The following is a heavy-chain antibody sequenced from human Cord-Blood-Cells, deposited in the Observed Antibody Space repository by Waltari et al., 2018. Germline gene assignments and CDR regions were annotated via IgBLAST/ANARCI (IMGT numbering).Heavy chain of an antibody. J-gene: IGHJ5*02. Sequence: QVQLVQSGAEVKKPGASVKVSCKASGYTFTGYYMHWVRQAPGQGLEWMGWINPNSGSTNYAQKFQGRVTMTRDTSISTAYMGLSRLRSDDTAVYYCARDDCSSTSCYGWFDPWGQGTLVTVSS. CDR3: ARDDCSSTSCYGWFDP. CDR1: GYTFTGYY. CDR2: INPNSGST. D-gene: IGHD2-2*01. V-gene: IGHV1-2*02.